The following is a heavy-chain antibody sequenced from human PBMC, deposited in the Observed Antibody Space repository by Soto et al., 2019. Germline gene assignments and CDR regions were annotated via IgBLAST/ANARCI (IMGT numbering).Heavy chain of an antibody. D-gene: IGHD6-13*01. J-gene: IGHJ6*02. Sequence: PRESLKISCKGSGYSFTSYWIGWVRQMPGKGLEWMGIIYPGDSDTRYSPSFQGQVTISADKSISTAYLQWSSLKASDTAMYYCARTAAAGKYYYGVDVWGQGTTVTSP. CDR2: IYPGDSDT. V-gene: IGHV5-51*01. CDR3: ARTAAAGKYYYGVDV. CDR1: GYSFTSYW.